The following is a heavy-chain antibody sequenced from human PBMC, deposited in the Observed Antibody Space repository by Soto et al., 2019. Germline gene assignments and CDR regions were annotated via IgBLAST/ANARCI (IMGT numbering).Heavy chain of an antibody. J-gene: IGHJ4*02. CDR2: ISAYNGNT. Sequence: ASVKVSCTASGYTFTTYGISWVRQAPGQGLEWMGWISAYNGNTNYAQKLQGRVTMTTDTSTSTAYMELRILLFDDTAVFYFACVYPPGIASAGTYNFDYWGQGTLFTVAS. CDR1: GYTFTTYG. CDR3: ACVYPPGIASAGTYNFDY. D-gene: IGHD6-13*01. V-gene: IGHV1-18*01.